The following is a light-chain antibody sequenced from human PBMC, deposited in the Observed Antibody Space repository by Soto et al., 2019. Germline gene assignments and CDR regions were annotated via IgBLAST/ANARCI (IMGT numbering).Light chain of an antibody. CDR2: DAS. Sequence: EIMLTQSPVTLSLSTGERATLSCRASQSVSSYLAWYQQRPGQAPRLLIYDASNRATGIPARFSGSGSGTDFTLTIDNLEPEDFAIYYCQQRNNWPPITFGQGTRLETK. J-gene: IGKJ5*01. V-gene: IGKV3-11*01. CDR1: QSVSSY. CDR3: QQRNNWPPIT.